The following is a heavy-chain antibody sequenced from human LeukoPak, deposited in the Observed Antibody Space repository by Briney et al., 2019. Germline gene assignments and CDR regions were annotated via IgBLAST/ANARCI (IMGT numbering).Heavy chain of an antibody. Sequence: GGSLRLSCAASGFTFINAWMSWVRHAPGKGLECGGGIKSKIDGGTTDYGASVKGRFIISRDDSKNTLYLQMNSLKAEDTAVYYCSKVWELRYFDYWGQGTLVTVSS. J-gene: IGHJ4*02. D-gene: IGHD1-26*01. CDR1: GFTFINAW. V-gene: IGHV3-15*01. CDR3: SKVWELRYFDY. CDR2: IKSKIDGGTT.